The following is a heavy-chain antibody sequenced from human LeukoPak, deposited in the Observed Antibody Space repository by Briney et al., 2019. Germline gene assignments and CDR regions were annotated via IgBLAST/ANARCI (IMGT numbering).Heavy chain of an antibody. CDR1: GFTFSSYG. J-gene: IGHJ2*01. D-gene: IGHD6-13*01. CDR3: AKVGGIAAAGKMNWYFDL. V-gene: IGHV3-30*02. Sequence: GGSLRLSCAASGFTFSSYGMHWVRQAPGKGLEWVAFIRYDGSNKYYADSVKGRFTISRDNARNSLYLQMNSLRAEDTALYYCAKVGGIAAAGKMNWYFDLWGRGTLVTVSS. CDR2: IRYDGSNK.